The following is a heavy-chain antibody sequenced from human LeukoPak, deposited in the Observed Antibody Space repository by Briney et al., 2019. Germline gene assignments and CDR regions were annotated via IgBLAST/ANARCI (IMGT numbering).Heavy chain of an antibody. CDR3: ARYGSGSLGAFDI. CDR2: ISYSGST. Sequence: SETLSLTCTVSGGSISNYYWSWIRQPPGKGLGWIGCISYSGSTNYNPSLKSRVTISLDTSKNQFSLRLSSVTAADTAVYYCARYGSGSLGAFDIWGQGTMVTVSS. V-gene: IGHV4-59*12. D-gene: IGHD3-10*01. J-gene: IGHJ3*02. CDR1: GGSISNYY.